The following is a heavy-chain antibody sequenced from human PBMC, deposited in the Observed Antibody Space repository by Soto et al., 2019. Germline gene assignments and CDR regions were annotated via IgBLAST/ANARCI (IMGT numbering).Heavy chain of an antibody. CDR1: GGIFSSYA. V-gene: IGHV1-69*06. Sequence: QVQLVQSGAEVKKPGSSVKVSCKASGGIFSSYAINWVRQAPGQGLEWMGVIIPITDTPNNAEKFQGRVTMTPDKATITVYMELSSVTMEQTAMYYCARGKKCPGHYGPGSQGLYDPWGQGTLVTVSS. J-gene: IGHJ5*02. CDR3: ARGKKCPGHYGPGSQGLYDP. D-gene: IGHD4-17*01. CDR2: IIPITDTP.